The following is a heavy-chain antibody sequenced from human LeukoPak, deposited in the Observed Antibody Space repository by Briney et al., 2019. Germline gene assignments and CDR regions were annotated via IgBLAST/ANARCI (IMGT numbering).Heavy chain of an antibody. CDR2: ISGSGGNT. D-gene: IGHD1-1*01. CDR3: GQNWNFDS. V-gene: IGHV3-23*01. CDR1: GFTFSSYA. Sequence: PGGSLRLSCAASGFTFSSYAMSWVRQAPGKGLEWVSLISGSGGNTYYADSVKGRFTISRDNSKNTVSLQMNSLRAEDTAIYYCGQNWNFDSWGQGTLVTVSS. J-gene: IGHJ4*02.